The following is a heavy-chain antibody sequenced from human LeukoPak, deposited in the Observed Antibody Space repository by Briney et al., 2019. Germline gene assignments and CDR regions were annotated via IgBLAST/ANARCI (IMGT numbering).Heavy chain of an antibody. Sequence: ASVKVSCKVSGYTLTELSIHWVRQAPGKGLDWMGGFDPEDAEPIYAEKFHDRVTMTEDPSTDTAYVELSSLTSEDTAVYYCATEGQWLLLHYFDSWGQGTLVTVSS. D-gene: IGHD6-19*01. V-gene: IGHV1-24*01. CDR3: ATEGQWLLLHYFDS. J-gene: IGHJ4*02. CDR1: GYTLTELS. CDR2: FDPEDAEP.